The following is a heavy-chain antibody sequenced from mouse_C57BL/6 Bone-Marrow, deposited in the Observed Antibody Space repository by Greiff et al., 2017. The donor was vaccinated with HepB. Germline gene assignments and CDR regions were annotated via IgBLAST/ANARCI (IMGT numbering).Heavy chain of an antibody. CDR2: IYPGSGST. CDR1: GYTFTSYW. J-gene: IGHJ2*01. D-gene: IGHD1-1*01. V-gene: IGHV1-55*01. Sequence: QVQLQQPGAELVKPGASVKMSCKASGYTFTSYWITWVKQRPGQGLEWIGDIYPGSGSTNYNEKFKSKATLTVDTSSSTAYMQLSSLTSEDSAVYYCARRVYYGTTVVAYYFDYWGQGTTLTVSS. CDR3: ARRVYYGTTVVAYYFDY.